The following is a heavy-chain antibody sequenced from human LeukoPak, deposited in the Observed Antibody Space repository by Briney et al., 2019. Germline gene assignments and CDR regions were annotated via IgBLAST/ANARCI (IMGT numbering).Heavy chain of an antibody. CDR3: AKAYFSGSNYYYYGMDV. J-gene: IGHJ6*02. CDR2: ISYDGSNK. CDR1: GFTFSSYG. D-gene: IGHD3-10*01. Sequence: GGSLRLSCAASGFTFSSYGMHWVRQAPGKGLEWVAVISYDGSNKYYADSVKGRFTISRDNSKNTLYLQMNSLRAEDTAVYYCAKAYFSGSNYYYYGMDVWGQGTTVTVSS. V-gene: IGHV3-30*18.